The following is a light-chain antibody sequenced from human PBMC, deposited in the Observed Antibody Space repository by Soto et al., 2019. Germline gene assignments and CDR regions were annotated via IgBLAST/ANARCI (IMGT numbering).Light chain of an antibody. Sequence: QSVPTQPHSASGTPGQRVTISCSGSSSNIGTSSVHWFQQLPGTAPKLLVSTTNQRPSGVPERFSGSKSGTSASLAISGLQSEDEADYYCAAWEDSLNGHVFGTGTRSPS. CDR3: AAWEDSLNGHV. CDR1: SSNIGTSS. J-gene: IGLJ1*01. V-gene: IGLV1-44*01. CDR2: TTN.